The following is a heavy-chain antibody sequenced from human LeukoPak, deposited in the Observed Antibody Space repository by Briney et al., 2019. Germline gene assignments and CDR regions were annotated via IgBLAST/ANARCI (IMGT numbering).Heavy chain of an antibody. CDR1: GFTVSTNS. J-gene: IGHJ4*02. V-gene: IGHV3-53*01. D-gene: IGHD3-16*01. CDR2: LYNDAFGSTT. Sequence: GGSLRLSCAGSGFTVSTNSMSWVRQAPGKGLEWVSTLYNDAFGSTTYYADSVTGRFTISRDNSQNTLFLQMSSLTAEDTAMYYCARELGGGGLHYFDYWGRGTLVTVSS. CDR3: ARELGGGGLHYFDY.